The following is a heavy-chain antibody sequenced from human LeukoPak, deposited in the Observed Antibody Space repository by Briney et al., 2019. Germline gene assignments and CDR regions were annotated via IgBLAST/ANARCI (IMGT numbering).Heavy chain of an antibody. D-gene: IGHD3-9*01. J-gene: IGHJ4*02. CDR2: IYYSGST. V-gene: IGHV4-59*12. CDR3: ARGYYDILTGYYNGLYYFDY. Sequence: SETLSLTCTVSGGSISSYYWSWIRQPPGKELEWIGYIYYSGSTNYNPSLKSRVTISVDRSKNQFSLKLSSVTAADTAVYYCARGYYDILTGYYNGLYYFDYWGQGTLVTVSS. CDR1: GGSISSYY.